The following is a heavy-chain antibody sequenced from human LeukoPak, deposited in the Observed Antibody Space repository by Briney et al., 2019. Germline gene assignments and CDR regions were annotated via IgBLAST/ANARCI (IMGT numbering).Heavy chain of an antibody. CDR1: GGSFSGYY. V-gene: IGHV4-34*01. D-gene: IGHD6-19*01. J-gene: IGHJ5*02. CDR3: ARWRVAGTRCWFDP. CDR2: INHSGST. Sequence: KPSETLSLTCAVYGGSFSGYYWSWIRQPPGKGLEWIGEINHSGSTNYNPSLMRRVTISVDTSTNQFSLQLRSVTPADTAVYYCARWRVAGTRCWFDPCGQGTLGTVSS.